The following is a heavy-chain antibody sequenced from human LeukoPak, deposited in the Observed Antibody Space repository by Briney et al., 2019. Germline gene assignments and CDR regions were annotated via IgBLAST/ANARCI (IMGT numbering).Heavy chain of an antibody. CDR3: ARDRAWNYFDS. CDR2: ISSDGSRK. Sequence: PGGSLRLSCAPSAFTFSNHGMHWVRQAPGKGLEWVAIISSDGSRKYYAYSVEGRFTISRDNSKNTLYLQMDSLRPEDTAVYYCARDRAWNYFDSWGQGTLVTVSS. V-gene: IGHV3-30*03. CDR1: AFTFSNHG. D-gene: IGHD3-3*01. J-gene: IGHJ4*02.